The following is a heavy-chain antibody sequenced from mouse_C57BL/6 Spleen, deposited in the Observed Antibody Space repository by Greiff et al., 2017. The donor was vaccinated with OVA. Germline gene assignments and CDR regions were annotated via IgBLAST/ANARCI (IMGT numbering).Heavy chain of an antibody. CDR3: ARRIYYDYDDAMDY. V-gene: IGHV1-55*01. D-gene: IGHD2-4*01. J-gene: IGHJ4*01. Sequence: VQLQQPGAELVKPGASVQMSCKASGYTFPSYWITWVKQRPGQGLEWIGDIYPGSGSTNYNEKFKSKATLTVDTSSSTAYMQLSSLTSEDSAVYYCARRIYYDYDDAMDYWGQGTSVTVSS. CDR2: IYPGSGST. CDR1: GYTFPSYW.